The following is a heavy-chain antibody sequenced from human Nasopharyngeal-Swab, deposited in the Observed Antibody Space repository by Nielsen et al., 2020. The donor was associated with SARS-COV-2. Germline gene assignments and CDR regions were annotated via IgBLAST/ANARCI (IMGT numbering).Heavy chain of an antibody. D-gene: IGHD3-10*01. CDR1: GGSFSGYY. J-gene: IGHJ6*02. CDR3: ARAWGPYYYGSGSYFPYYGMDV. CDR2: INHGGTT. Sequence: SETLSLTCAVYGGSFSGYYWNWIRQPPGKGLEWIGEINHGGTTNYNPSLKGRVTISLDTSKNQFSLKLSSVTAADTAVYYCARAWGPYYYGSGSYFPYYGMDVWGQGTTVTVSS. V-gene: IGHV4-34*01.